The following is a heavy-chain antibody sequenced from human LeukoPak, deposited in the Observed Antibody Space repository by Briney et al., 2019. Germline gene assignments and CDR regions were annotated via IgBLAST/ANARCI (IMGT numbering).Heavy chain of an antibody. CDR3: ARDGRRTYYDILTGYYRYYYYYYMDV. CDR2: IYYSGST. Sequence: SETLSLTCTVSGGSISSYYWSWIRQPPGKGLEWTGYIYYSGSTNYNPSLKSRVTISVDTSKNQFSLKLSSVTAADTAVYYCARDGRRTYYDILTGYYRYYYYYYMDVWGKGTTVTVSS. D-gene: IGHD3-9*01. J-gene: IGHJ6*03. V-gene: IGHV4-59*01. CDR1: GGSISSYY.